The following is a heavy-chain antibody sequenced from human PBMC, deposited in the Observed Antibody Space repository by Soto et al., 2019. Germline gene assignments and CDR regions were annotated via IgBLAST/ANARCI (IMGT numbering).Heavy chain of an antibody. CDR3: ARPTTGAARPRYFDY. CDR2: IYPGDSDT. V-gene: IGHV5-51*01. D-gene: IGHD6-6*01. CDR1: GYSFTSYW. J-gene: IGHJ4*02. Sequence: GESLKISCKGSGYSFTSYWIGWVRQMPGKGLEWMGIIYPGDSDTRYSPSFQGQVTISADKSISTAYLQWSSLKASDTAMYYCARPTTGAARPRYFDYWGQGTLVTVSS.